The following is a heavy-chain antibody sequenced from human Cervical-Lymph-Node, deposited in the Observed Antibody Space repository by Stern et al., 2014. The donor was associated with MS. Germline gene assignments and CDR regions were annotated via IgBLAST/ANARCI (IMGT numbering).Heavy chain of an antibody. J-gene: IGHJ5*02. CDR2: IYYSGST. Sequence: QLQLQESGPGLVKPSQTLSLTCTVSGGSISSGGYYWSWIRQPPGKGLAWIGYIYYSGSTYYNPSLKSRVTISVEHSKNQFSLQLSSVTAADTAVYYCASANCSSTSCPNWFDPWGQGTLVTVSS. CDR3: ASANCSSTSCPNWFDP. D-gene: IGHD2-2*01. V-gene: IGHV4-30-4*01. CDR1: GGSISSGGYY.